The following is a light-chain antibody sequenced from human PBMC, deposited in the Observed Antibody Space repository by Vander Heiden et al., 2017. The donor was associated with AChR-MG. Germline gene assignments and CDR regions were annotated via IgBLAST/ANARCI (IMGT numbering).Light chain of an antibody. J-gene: IGLJ2*01. V-gene: IGLV1-44*01. Sequence: SVLTQPPSASGTPGQRVPISCSGSSSNIGSNTVNGYQQLPGTAPKLLIYSNNQRPSGVPDRFSGSKSGTSASLAISGLQSEDEADYYCAAWDDSLNGSVVFGGGTKLTVL. CDR2: SNN. CDR1: SSNIGSNT. CDR3: AAWDDSLNGSVV.